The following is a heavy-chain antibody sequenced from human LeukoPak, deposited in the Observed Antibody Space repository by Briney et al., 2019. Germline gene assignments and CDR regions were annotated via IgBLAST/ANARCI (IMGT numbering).Heavy chain of an antibody. D-gene: IGHD2-2*02. CDR2: INSDGSST. Sequence: GGSLRLSCAASGFTFSSYGMHWVRQAPGKGLVWVSRINSDGSSTSYADSVKGRFTISRDNAKNTLYLQMNSLRAEDTAVYYCARSPHPRDCSSTSCYRGGYYYYYGMDVWGQGTTVTVSS. CDR1: GFTFSSYG. V-gene: IGHV3-74*01. CDR3: ARSPHPRDCSSTSCYRGGYYYYYGMDV. J-gene: IGHJ6*02.